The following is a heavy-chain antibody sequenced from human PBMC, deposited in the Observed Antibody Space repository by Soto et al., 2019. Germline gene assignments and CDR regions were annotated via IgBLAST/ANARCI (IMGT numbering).Heavy chain of an antibody. CDR3: ARDEVYYYASGSMNYGMDV. Sequence: GGSLRLSCAASGFTVSSNYMSWVRQAPGKGLEWVSVIYSGASTYYADSVKGRFTISRDNSKNTLYLQMNSLRAEDTAVYYCARDEVYYYASGSMNYGMDVWGQGTTVTVSS. V-gene: IGHV3-53*01. D-gene: IGHD3-10*01. J-gene: IGHJ6*02. CDR2: IYSGAST. CDR1: GFTVSSNY.